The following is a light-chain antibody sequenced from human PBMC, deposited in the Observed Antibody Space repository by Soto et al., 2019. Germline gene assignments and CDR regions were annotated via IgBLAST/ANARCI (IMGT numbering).Light chain of an antibody. J-gene: IGKJ2*01. V-gene: IGKV2-30*01. CDR2: KAS. CDR1: QSLVYSDGNAY. CDR3: MQGTHWPPRT. Sequence: DVVLTQSPLSLPVILGQPASISCRSSQSLVYSDGNAYLNWFHQRPGQSPRRLIYKASKRDYLVPDRFSGSGSGADFTLRISGVEAEDVGVYSCMQGTHWPPRTFGQKNNLEDK.